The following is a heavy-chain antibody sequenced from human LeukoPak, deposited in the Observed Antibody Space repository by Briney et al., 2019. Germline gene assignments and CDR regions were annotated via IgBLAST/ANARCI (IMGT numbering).Heavy chain of an antibody. CDR1: GGSISTYY. Sequence: SETLSLTCTVSGGSISTYYWSWIRQPPGKGLEWIGYILYSGITKSNPSLKSRVTISVDASKNQISLKLTSVTAADTAFYYCARMGGYSGYATHWGQGTLVTVSS. CDR2: ILYSGIT. J-gene: IGHJ4*02. CDR3: ARMGGYSGYATH. D-gene: IGHD5-12*01. V-gene: IGHV4-59*08.